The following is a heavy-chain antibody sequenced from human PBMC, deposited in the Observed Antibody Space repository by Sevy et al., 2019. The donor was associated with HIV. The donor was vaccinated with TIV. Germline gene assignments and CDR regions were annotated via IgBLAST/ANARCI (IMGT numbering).Heavy chain of an antibody. D-gene: IGHD3-22*01. CDR1: GYTFTGYY. J-gene: IGHJ4*02. CDR2: INPKTGGT. CDR3: AGMGDYFDSSGYYPLKY. V-gene: IGHV1-2*02. Sequence: ASVKVSCKASGYTFTGYYVHWLRQAPGQGLEWMGWINPKTGGTYFAKKFQDRVSMTTGTSIATAYMELSGLRFDDTVVYYCAGMGDYFDSSGYYPLKYWGQGTLVTVSS.